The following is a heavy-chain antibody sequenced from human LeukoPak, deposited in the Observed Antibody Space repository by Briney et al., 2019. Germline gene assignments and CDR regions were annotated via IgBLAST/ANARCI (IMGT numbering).Heavy chain of an antibody. Sequence: GGSLRLSCEASGFTFSDYALHWVRQAPGKGLEWVAVISYDASNKQYPDSVKGRFTISRDDSKNTLYLQMNSLRAEDTAVYYCARDPCSTTSCHSYYYYMDVWGKGTTVTVSS. D-gene: IGHD2-2*01. V-gene: IGHV3-30-3*01. CDR3: ARDPCSTTSCHSYYYYMDV. CDR1: GFTFSDYA. CDR2: ISYDASNK. J-gene: IGHJ6*03.